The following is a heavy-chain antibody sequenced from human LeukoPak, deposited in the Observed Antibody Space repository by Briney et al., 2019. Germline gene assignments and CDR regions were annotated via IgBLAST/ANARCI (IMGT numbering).Heavy chain of an antibody. CDR1: GGSISSSSYY. CDR2: IYYSGST. D-gene: IGHD7-27*01. V-gene: IGHV4-39*01. J-gene: IGHJ4*02. Sequence: SETLSLTCTVSGGSISSSSYYWGWIRQPPGKGLVWIGSIYYSGSTYYNPSLKSRVTISVDTSKNQFSLKLSSVTAADTAVYYCARLSWGFPYYFDYWGQGTLVTVSS. CDR3: ARLSWGFPYYFDY.